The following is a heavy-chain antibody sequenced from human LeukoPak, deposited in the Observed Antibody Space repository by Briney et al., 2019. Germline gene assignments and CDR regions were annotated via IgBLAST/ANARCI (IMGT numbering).Heavy chain of an antibody. D-gene: IGHD3-9*01. J-gene: IGHJ6*03. Sequence: PSQTLSLTCTVSGGSISSGSYYWSWIRQPARKGLEWIGRIYTSGSTNYNPSLKGRVTISVDTSKNQFSLKLSSVTAADTAVYYCARGGRYFDWPLGGYYMDVWGKGTTVTISS. CDR2: IYTSGST. CDR1: GGSISSGSYY. CDR3: ARGGRYFDWPLGGYYMDV. V-gene: IGHV4-61*02.